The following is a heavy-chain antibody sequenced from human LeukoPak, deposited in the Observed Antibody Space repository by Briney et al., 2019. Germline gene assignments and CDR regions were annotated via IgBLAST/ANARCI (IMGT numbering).Heavy chain of an antibody. CDR3: AFQAAGPTN. CDR2: IYYSGST. J-gene: IGHJ4*02. CDR1: GGSISSYY. D-gene: IGHD6-13*01. Sequence: SETMSLTCTVSGGSISSYYWSWIRQPPGKGLEWIGYIYYSGSTYYNPSLKSRVTISVDTSKNQFSLKLSSVTAADTAVYYCAFQAAGPTNWGQGTLVTVSS. V-gene: IGHV4-59*04.